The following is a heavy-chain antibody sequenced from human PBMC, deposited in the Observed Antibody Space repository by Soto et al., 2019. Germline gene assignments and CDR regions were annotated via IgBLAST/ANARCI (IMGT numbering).Heavy chain of an antibody. CDR1: GGSISSYR. Sequence: WGTLSLTCTVSGGSISSYRWSWIRQPAGKGLEWIGRLNNYGNTYYNPSLKSRVTVSVDTSRNQFFLTLRSVTAADSAVYHCGRESGETWDYEASWGQGTPVTVSS. V-gene: IGHV4-4*07. CDR2: LNNYGNT. CDR3: GRESGETWDYEAS. D-gene: IGHD1-7*01. J-gene: IGHJ5*02.